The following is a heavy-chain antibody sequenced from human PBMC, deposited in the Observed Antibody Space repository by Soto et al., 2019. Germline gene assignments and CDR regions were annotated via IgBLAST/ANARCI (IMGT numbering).Heavy chain of an antibody. CDR2: ISYDGSNK. J-gene: IGHJ6*02. D-gene: IGHD6-6*01. V-gene: IGHV3-30-3*01. CDR3: ARSSSRGGMDV. Sequence: GGSLRLSCAASGFTFSSYAMHWVRQAPGKGLEWVAVISYDGSNKYYADSVKGRFTISRDNSKNTLYLQMNSLRAEDTAVYYCARSSSRGGMDVWGQGTTVTVSS. CDR1: GFTFSSYA.